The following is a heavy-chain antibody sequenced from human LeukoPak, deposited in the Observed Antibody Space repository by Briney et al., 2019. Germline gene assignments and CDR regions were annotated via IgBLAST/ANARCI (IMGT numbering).Heavy chain of an antibody. D-gene: IGHD4-17*01. Sequence: ASVKVSCKASGYTFTSYDINWVRQATGQGLEWMGWMNPNSGNAGYAQKFQGRVTITRNTSLSTAYMELSSLRSEDTAVYYCARGGHGDYVVDYWGQGTLVTVSS. CDR2: MNPNSGNA. V-gene: IGHV1-8*03. CDR1: GYTFTSYD. CDR3: ARGGHGDYVVDY. J-gene: IGHJ4*02.